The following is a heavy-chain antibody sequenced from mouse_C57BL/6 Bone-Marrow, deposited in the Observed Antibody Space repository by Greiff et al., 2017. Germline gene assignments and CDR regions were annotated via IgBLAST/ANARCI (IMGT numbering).Heavy chain of an antibody. CDR1: GYTFTSYW. D-gene: IGHD1-1*01. CDR3: ARSGITVVARDY. Sequence: VQLQQSGAELVKPGASVKLSCKASGYTFTSYWMHWVKQRPGQGLEWIGMIHPNSGSTNYNEKFKSKATLTVDKSSSTAYMQLSSLTSEDSAVYYCARSGITVVARDYWGQGTSVTVSS. V-gene: IGHV1-64*01. J-gene: IGHJ4*01. CDR2: IHPNSGST.